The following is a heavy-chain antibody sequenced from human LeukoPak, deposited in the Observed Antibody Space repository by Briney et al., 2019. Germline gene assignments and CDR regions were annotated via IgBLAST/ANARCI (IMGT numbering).Heavy chain of an antibody. CDR3: AREYSGSYNP. Sequence: GASVKVSCKASGYTFTGYYMHWVRQAPGQGLEWMGLINPNSGDTNYAQNFQGRVTITRDTSVSTAYMELSSLRSDDTAVFYCAREYSGSYNPWGQGTLVTVSS. CDR2: INPNSGDT. J-gene: IGHJ5*02. V-gene: IGHV1-2*02. D-gene: IGHD1-26*01. CDR1: GYTFTGYY.